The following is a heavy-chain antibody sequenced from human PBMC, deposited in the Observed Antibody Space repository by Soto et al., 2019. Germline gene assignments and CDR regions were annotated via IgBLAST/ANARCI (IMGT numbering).Heavy chain of an antibody. D-gene: IGHD2-8*02. CDR2: MNPNSGNT. J-gene: IGHJ6*02. Sequence: QVQLVQSGAEVKKPGASVKVSCKASGYTFTSYDINWVRQATGQGLEWMGWMNPNSGNTGYAQKFQGRVTMTRNTSIRTAYMELSSLRSEDAAVYYCARWPGGYYYDGMDVWGQWTTVTVSS. CDR1: GYTFTSYD. V-gene: IGHV1-8*01. CDR3: ARWPGGYYYDGMDV.